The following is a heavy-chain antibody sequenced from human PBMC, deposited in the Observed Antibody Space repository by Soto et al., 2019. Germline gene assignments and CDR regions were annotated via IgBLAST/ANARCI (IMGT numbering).Heavy chain of an antibody. CDR2: MNPNSGNT. CDR1: GYTFTSYD. J-gene: IGHJ4*02. CDR3: AIRNYDFWSGYYDDY. V-gene: IGHV1-8*01. D-gene: IGHD3-3*01. Sequence: ASVKFSCKASGYTFTSYDINWVRQATGQGLEWMRWMNPNSGNTGYAQKFQGRVTMTRNTSISTAYMELSSLRSADTAVYYCAIRNYDFWSGYYDDYWGQGTLVTVSS.